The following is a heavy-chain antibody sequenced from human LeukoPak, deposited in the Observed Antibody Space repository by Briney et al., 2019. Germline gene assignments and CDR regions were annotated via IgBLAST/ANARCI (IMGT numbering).Heavy chain of an antibody. D-gene: IGHD7-27*01. Sequence: GGSLRLSCAASGFTFNLYAMHWVRQAPGKGLEWVAVLRHDGSDIYYADSVKGRFSISRDNSKNTLYLHMNTLRAEDTAIYYCARDQSPKWGSGERYFDYWGLGTLVTVSS. V-gene: IGHV3-33*08. CDR3: ARDQSPKWGSGERYFDY. CDR2: LRHDGSDI. J-gene: IGHJ4*02. CDR1: GFTFNLYA.